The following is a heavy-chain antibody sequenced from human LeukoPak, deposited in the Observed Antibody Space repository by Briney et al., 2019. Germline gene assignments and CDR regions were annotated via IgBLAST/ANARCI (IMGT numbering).Heavy chain of an antibody. CDR2: MNPNSGNT. D-gene: IGHD3-3*01. J-gene: IGHJ4*02. CDR1: GYTFTSYD. V-gene: IGHV1-8*03. CDR3: ARGFGYYDFWSGYYDY. Sequence: ASVKVSCKASGYTFTSYDINWVRQATGQGLEWMGWMNPNSGNTGYAKKFQGRVTITRNTSISTAYMELSSLRSEDTAVYYCARGFGYYDFWSGYYDYWGQGTLVTVSS.